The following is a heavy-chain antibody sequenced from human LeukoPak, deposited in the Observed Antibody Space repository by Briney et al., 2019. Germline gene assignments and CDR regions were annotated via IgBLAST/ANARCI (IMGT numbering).Heavy chain of an antibody. J-gene: IGHJ3*02. CDR1: GGSIRSGSYY. Sequence: PSETLSLTCTVSGGSIRSGSYYWSWIRPPAGKGLEWVGRIYTNGSTNYNPSLKSRVTISVDTSKNQFSLKLSSVTAADTAVYYCASDLTSSTDAFDIWGQGTMVTVSS. CDR3: ASDLTSSTDAFDI. V-gene: IGHV4-61*02. CDR2: IYTNGST.